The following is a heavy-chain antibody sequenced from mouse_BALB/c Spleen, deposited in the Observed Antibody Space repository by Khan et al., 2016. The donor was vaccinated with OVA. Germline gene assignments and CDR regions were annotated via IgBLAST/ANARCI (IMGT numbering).Heavy chain of an antibody. Sequence: VELVESGPGLVAPSQSLSITCTVSGFSLTSYGVNWVRQPPGKGLEWLGVIWGDGSTNYHSALRSRLSISKDNSKNQVFLKLNSLQTDDTATYYWAKWGNSYYATDYWGQGTSVTVAS. CDR2: IWGDGST. D-gene: IGHD2-1*01. CDR3: AKWGNSYYATDY. CDR1: GFSLTSYG. V-gene: IGHV2-3*01. J-gene: IGHJ4*01.